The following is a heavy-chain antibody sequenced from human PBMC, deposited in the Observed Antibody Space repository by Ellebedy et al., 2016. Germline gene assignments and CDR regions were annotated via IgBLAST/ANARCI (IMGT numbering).Heavy chain of an antibody. CDR2: VHPNSGGR. Sequence: ASVKVSCXASGNTFSDYYIHWVRQAPGQGPEWMGWVHPNSGGRTYAQKFQGRVTLTSDKSIGTVYMELTNLRSDDTAVYYCARDRQDIPVMPNTLSYSMDVWGRGTTVTVSS. D-gene: IGHD2-15*01. J-gene: IGHJ6*03. V-gene: IGHV1-2*02. CDR3: ARDRQDIPVMPNTLSYSMDV. CDR1: GNTFSDYY.